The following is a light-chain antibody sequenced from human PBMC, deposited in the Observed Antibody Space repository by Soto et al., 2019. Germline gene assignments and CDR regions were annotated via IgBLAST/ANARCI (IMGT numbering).Light chain of an antibody. CDR2: DVS. CDR1: IINVGAYNY. CDR3: RSYTSATTYV. J-gene: IGLJ1*01. V-gene: IGLV2-14*03. Sequence: SVRTSLASGLGSPGRSITFSSLGTIINVGAYNYVSWYQQHHPGEAPKLIIYDVSHRPSGVSNRFSGSKSGNTASLTISGLQTEYEADYYCRSYTSATTYVFGTVTKVAVL.